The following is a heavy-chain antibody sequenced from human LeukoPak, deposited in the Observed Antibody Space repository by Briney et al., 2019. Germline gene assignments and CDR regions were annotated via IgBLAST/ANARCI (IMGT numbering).Heavy chain of an antibody. D-gene: IGHD3-10*01. J-gene: IGHJ4*02. V-gene: IGHV3-30*18. CDR1: GFTFSSYG. CDR3: AKDMGHMVRGVILYYFDY. CDR2: ISYDGSNK. Sequence: GGSLILCCAAAGFTFSSYGMHGVRQAPGKGLEGVAVISYDGSNKYYADSVKGRFTISRDNSKNTLYLQMNSLRAEDTAVYYCAKDMGHMVRGVILYYFDYWGQGTLVTVSS.